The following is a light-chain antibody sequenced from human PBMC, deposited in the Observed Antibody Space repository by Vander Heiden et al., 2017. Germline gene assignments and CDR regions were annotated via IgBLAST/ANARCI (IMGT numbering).Light chain of an antibody. J-gene: IGKJ1*01. V-gene: IGKV1-27*01. CDR1: QGISNY. Sequence: DIQITQSPSSLSASVGDRVTITCRASQGISNYLAWYQQKPGKVPKLLIYTASTLQSGVPSRFSGSGSETDFTLTISSLQPEDVATYYCQKYDSAPWTFGQGTKVEIK. CDR3: QKYDSAPWT. CDR2: TAS.